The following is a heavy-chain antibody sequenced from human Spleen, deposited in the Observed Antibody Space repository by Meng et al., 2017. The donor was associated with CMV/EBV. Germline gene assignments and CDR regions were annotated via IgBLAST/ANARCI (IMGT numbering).Heavy chain of an antibody. CDR2: ISPSGGTM. D-gene: IGHD2/OR15-2a*01. CDR3: ARTSRNPNNWFDP. Sequence: GESLKISCTGSGFTFGDYAMSWVRQAPGKGLEWILYISPSGGTMYVVDSVKDRFIVSRDNAKNSLYLQMNNLRAEDTAVYYCARTSRNPNNWFDPWGPGTLVTVSS. J-gene: IGHJ5*02. V-gene: IGHV3-11*01. CDR1: GFTFGDYA.